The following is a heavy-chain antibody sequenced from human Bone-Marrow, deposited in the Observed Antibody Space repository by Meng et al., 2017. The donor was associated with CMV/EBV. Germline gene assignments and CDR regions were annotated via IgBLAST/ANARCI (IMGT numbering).Heavy chain of an antibody. J-gene: IGHJ4*02. V-gene: IGHV1-18*01. CDR2: ISLYNGDT. Sequence: ASVKVSCKASGYTFTSYGISWVRQAPGQGLEWMGWISLYNGDTNYAQKVQGRVTMTTDTSTSTAYMELRSLRSEDTAVYYCARVRYSSGWTYFDYWGQGTLVTVSS. CDR1: GYTFTSYG. CDR3: ARVRYSSGWTYFDY. D-gene: IGHD6-19*01.